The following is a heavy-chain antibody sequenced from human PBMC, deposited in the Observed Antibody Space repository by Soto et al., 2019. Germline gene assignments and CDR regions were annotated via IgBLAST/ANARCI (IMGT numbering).Heavy chain of an antibody. CDR3: ARDYYGSGIPAY. CDR2: IIPIFGTA. V-gene: IGHV1-69*13. D-gene: IGHD3-10*01. CDR1: GGTFSSYA. Sequence: ASVKVSCKASGGTFSSYAISWVRQAPGQGLEWMGGIIPIFGTANYAQKFQGRVTITADESTSTAYMELSSLRSEDTAVYYCARDYYGSGIPAYWGQGTLVTVSS. J-gene: IGHJ4*02.